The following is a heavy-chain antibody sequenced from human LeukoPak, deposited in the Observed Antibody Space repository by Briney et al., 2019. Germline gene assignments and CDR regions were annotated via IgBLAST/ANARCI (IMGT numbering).Heavy chain of an antibody. D-gene: IGHD5-12*01. J-gene: IGHJ4*02. CDR2: LHYTGNT. Sequence: SETLSLTCTVSGGSITTYYWNWIRQAPGKGLEWIGYLHYTGNTKYNPSLKSRVTISMDTSKNQFSLKLTSVTAADTAVYYCTRGQVFSGYDFPKLPDYWGQGSLVTVSS. CDR1: GGSITTYY. CDR3: TRGQVFSGYDFPKLPDY. V-gene: IGHV4-59*01.